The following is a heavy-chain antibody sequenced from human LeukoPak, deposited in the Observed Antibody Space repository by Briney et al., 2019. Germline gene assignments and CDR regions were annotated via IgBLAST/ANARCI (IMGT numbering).Heavy chain of an antibody. D-gene: IGHD5-18*01. CDR2: INPNSGGT. Sequence: ASVKVSCKASGYTFTSYYMHWVRQAPGQGLEWMGWINPNSGGTNYAQKFQGRVTMTRDTSISTAYMELSRLRSDDTAVYYCARGGGGYSYGLDYWGQGTLVTVSS. J-gene: IGHJ4*02. V-gene: IGHV1-2*02. CDR1: GYTFTSYY. CDR3: ARGGGGYSYGLDY.